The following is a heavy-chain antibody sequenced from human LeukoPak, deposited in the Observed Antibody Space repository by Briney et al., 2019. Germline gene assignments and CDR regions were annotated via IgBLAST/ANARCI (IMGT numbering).Heavy chain of an antibody. D-gene: IGHD2-15*01. CDR1: GFTVSSNY. J-gene: IGHJ6*03. V-gene: IGHV3-53*01. CDR3: AKDTSAWWYHRAYMDV. CDR2: LYSDGTT. Sequence: PGGSLRLSCAASGFTVSSNYMIWVRQAPGKGLEWVSVLYSDGTTYYADSVKGRFTISRDNSRNTLSLQVNSLRAEDTAVYYCAKDTSAWWYHRAYMDVWGKGTTVTVSS.